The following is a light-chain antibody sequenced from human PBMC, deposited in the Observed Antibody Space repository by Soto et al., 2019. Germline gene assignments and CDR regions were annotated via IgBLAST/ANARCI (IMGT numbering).Light chain of an antibody. CDR2: DAS. CDR1: QSISTW. V-gene: IGKV1-5*01. CDR3: QQYNSFSGT. Sequence: DIQMTQSPSTLSASVGDRVTITCRASQSISTWLAWYQQKPGKAPKLLIFDASTLQSGVPSRFSGSGSGIEFTLNISSLQSDDFATYYCQQYNSFSGTFGQGTKLEIK. J-gene: IGKJ2*02.